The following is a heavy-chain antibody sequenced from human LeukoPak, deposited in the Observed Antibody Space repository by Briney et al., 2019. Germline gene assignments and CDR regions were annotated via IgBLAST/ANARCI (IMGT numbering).Heavy chain of an antibody. J-gene: IGHJ3*01. CDR3: ARTVAALPVSGAFDV. CDR2: IDWDQTK. V-gene: IGHV2-70*17. D-gene: IGHD6-6*01. CDR1: GFSLSTTGIC. Sequence: RKSGPTLVNPTQTLTLTCTLSGFSLSTTGICVSWIRQSPGKVLEWLARIDWDQTKLYTTSLKTRLSISKDASRDQVVLTMTNMDPVDTATYYCARTVAALPVSGAFDVWGQGTTVTVSS.